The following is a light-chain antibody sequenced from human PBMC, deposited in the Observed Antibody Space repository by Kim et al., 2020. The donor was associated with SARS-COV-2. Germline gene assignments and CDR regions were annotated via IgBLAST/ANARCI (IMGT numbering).Light chain of an antibody. J-gene: IGLJ2*01. CDR1: RLENKY. V-gene: IGLV3-1*01. CDR2: QDY. CDR3: QAWDSTTVI. Sequence: VSPGQTVSITCAGDRLENKYACWYQQRPGQSPVLVIYQDYKRPSGIPGRFSGSNSGNTATLTISGAQALDEADYYCQAWDSTTVIFGGGNQLTVL.